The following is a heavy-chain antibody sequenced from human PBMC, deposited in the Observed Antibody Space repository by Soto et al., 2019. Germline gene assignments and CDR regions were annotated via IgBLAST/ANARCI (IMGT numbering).Heavy chain of an antibody. Sequence: ASVKVSCKASGYTFTMFGISWVRQAPGQGLEWMGWISAYNGNTKDAQKFQDRVTMTTDTSTNTAYMELRSLRSDDTAVYYCARDVTPPDYWGQGTLVTVSS. J-gene: IGHJ4*02. CDR3: ARDVTPPDY. CDR2: ISAYNGNT. V-gene: IGHV1-18*01. CDR1: GYTFTMFG.